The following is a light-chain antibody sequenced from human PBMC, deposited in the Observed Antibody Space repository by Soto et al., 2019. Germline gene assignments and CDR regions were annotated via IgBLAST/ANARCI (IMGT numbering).Light chain of an antibody. CDR2: AAS. CDR3: QQSYSTLT. CDR1: QGIISY. J-gene: IGKJ4*01. Sequence: AIRRTQSPSSLSSSTGESLTFTCRASQGIISYLAWHQQKPGKAPKLRIYAASTLQSGVSSRLSGSGSGTDFTLTISCLQSEDFATYYCQQSYSTLTFGGGTKVYI. V-gene: IGKV1-8*01.